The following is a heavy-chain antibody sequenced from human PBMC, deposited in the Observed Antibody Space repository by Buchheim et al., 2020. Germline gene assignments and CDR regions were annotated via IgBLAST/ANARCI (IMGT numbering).Heavy chain of an antibody. J-gene: IGHJ6*04. CDR2: INHSGST. Sequence: QVQLQQWGAGLLKPSETLSLTCAVYGGSFSGYCWSWIRQRPGKGLEWIGEINHSGSTNYNPSLKSRVTISVETSKNQFSLKLSSVTAADTAVYYCARIRFLEWLLLSGNYYYGMDVWGKGTT. V-gene: IGHV4-34*01. D-gene: IGHD3-3*01. CDR1: GGSFSGYC. CDR3: ARIRFLEWLLLSGNYYYGMDV.